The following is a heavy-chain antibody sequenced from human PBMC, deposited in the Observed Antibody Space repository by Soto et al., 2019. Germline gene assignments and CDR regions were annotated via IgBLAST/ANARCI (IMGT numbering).Heavy chain of an antibody. CDR1: GFTFSSYS. Sequence: PGGSLRLSCAASGFTFSSYSMNWVRQAPGKGLEWVSSISSSSSYIYYADSVKGRFTISRDNAKNSLYLQMNSLRAEDTAVYYCARETYYYDSGLTPPWYFDLWGRGTLVTVSS. V-gene: IGHV3-21*01. D-gene: IGHD3-22*01. CDR3: ARETYYYDSGLTPPWYFDL. CDR2: ISSSSSYI. J-gene: IGHJ2*01.